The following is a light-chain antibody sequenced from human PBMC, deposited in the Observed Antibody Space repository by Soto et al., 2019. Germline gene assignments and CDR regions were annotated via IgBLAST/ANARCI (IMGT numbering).Light chain of an antibody. J-gene: IGKJ1*01. CDR1: QSVSSSY. CDR2: GAS. Sequence: EIVLTQSPGTLSLSPGERATLSCRASQSVSSSYLAWYQQKPGQAPRLLIYGASSRATGIPDRFSGSGSGTDFTLTISRLEPEDFAVYYCQQYGSSLHWTFGQGTKVDIK. V-gene: IGKV3-20*01. CDR3: QQYGSSLHWT.